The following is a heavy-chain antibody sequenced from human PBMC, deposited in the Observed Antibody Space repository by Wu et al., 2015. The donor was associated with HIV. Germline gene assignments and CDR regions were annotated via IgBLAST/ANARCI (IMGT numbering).Heavy chain of an antibody. D-gene: IGHD1-26*01. V-gene: IGHV1-69*05. CDR2: IIPIFGTA. J-gene: IGHJ6*02. CDR1: GGTFSSYA. CDR3: ASSGETPGLVDYYGMDV. Sequence: QVQLVQSGAEVKKPGSSVKVSCKASGGTFSSYAISWVRQAPGQGLEWMGGIIPIFGTANYAQKFQGRVTITTDESTSTAYMELSSLRSEDTAVYYCASSGETPGLVDYYGMDVWGQGTTVTVSS.